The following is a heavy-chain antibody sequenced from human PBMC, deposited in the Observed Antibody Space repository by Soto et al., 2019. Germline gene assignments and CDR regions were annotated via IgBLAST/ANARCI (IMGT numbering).Heavy chain of an antibody. D-gene: IGHD2-15*01. V-gene: IGHV3-21*01. J-gene: IGHJ3*01. CDR2: ISSSSSYI. CDR1: VFSLRTYT. CDR3: AREEDVVVEVPGHEAFDV. Sequence: PVGSLRLSCASSVFSLRTYTMNCVRHAPGEWLEWVSSISSSSSYIFYADSVKGRFTISRDNAKNSLFLQMNSLKAEDTAVYYCAREEDVVVEVPGHEAFDVWGLGTMFNVSS.